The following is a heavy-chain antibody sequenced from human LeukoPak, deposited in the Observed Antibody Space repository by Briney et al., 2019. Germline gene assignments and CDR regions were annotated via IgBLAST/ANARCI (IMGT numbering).Heavy chain of an antibody. CDR1: GFTFSSYG. D-gene: IGHD2-2*01. CDR2: IRFDGSNK. Sequence: PGGSLRLSCAASGFTFSSYGLYWVRQAPGKGLEWVAFIRFDGSNKFYADSVKGRFTISRDNSKNTLYLQMNSLRPEDTAVYYCASSQRLGDCSSTSCYGDYYYYYMDVWGKGTTVTVSS. CDR3: ASSQRLGDCSSTSCYGDYYYYYMDV. V-gene: IGHV3-30*02. J-gene: IGHJ6*03.